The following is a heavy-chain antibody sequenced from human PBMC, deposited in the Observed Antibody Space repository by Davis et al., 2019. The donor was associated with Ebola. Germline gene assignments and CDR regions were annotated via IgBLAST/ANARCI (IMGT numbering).Heavy chain of an antibody. CDR2: IPYDGSNK. Sequence: GGSLRLSCAASGFTFSSYAMHWVRQAPGKGLEWVAVIPYDGSNKYYADSVKGRFTISRDNSKNTLYLQMNSLRAEDTAVYYCARDKGAYSWDDAFDIWGQGTMVTVSS. J-gene: IGHJ3*02. V-gene: IGHV3-30-3*01. D-gene: IGHD5-18*01. CDR3: ARDKGAYSWDDAFDI. CDR1: GFTFSSYA.